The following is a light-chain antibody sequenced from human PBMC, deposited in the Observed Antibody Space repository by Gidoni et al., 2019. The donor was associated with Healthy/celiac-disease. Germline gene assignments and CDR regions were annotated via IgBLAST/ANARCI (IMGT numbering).Light chain of an antibody. V-gene: IGKV1-5*03. CDR1: QSISSW. Sequence: TQMTQSPSTLSASVGDRVTITCRASQSISSWLAWYQQKPGKAPKLLIYKASSLESGVPSRFSGSGSGTEFTLTISSLQPDDFATYYCQQYNSYSRDTFGQGTKVEIK. J-gene: IGKJ1*01. CDR2: KAS. CDR3: QQYNSYSRDT.